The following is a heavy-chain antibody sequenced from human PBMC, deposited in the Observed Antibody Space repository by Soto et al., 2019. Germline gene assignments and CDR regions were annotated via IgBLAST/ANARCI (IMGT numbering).Heavy chain of an antibody. CDR3: AREGGSMYFDY. Sequence: SETLSLTCTVSGGSISSYYWSWIRQPPGKGLEWIGYIYYSGSTNYNPSLKSRVTISVDTSKNQFSLKLSSVTAADTAVYYCAREGGSMYFDYWGQGTLVTVSS. CDR1: GGSISSYY. V-gene: IGHV4-59*12. J-gene: IGHJ4*02. CDR2: IYYSGST. D-gene: IGHD5-12*01.